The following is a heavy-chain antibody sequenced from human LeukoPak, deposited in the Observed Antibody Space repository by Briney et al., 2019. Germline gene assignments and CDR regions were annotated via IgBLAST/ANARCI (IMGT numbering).Heavy chain of an antibody. CDR3: ASGGYQLHHDAFDI. Sequence: SETLSLTCTVSGGSISSSSYYWGWTRQPPGKGLEWIGSIYYSGSTYYNPSLKSRVTISVDTSKNQFSLKLSSVTAADTAVYYCASGGYQLHHDAFDIWGQGTMVTVSS. D-gene: IGHD2-2*01. V-gene: IGHV4-39*01. CDR1: GGSISSSSYY. CDR2: IYYSGST. J-gene: IGHJ3*02.